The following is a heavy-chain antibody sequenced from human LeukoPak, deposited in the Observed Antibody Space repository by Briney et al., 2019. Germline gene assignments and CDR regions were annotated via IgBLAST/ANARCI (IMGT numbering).Heavy chain of an antibody. Sequence: ASVKVSCKASGYTFTSYAMHWVRQAPGQRLEWMGWINAGNGNTKYSQKFLGRVTITRDTSASTAYMELSSLRSEDTAVYYCARDRSSAYYYDSSGYYWSWFDPWGQGTLVTVSS. CDR1: GYTFTSYA. D-gene: IGHD3-22*01. CDR2: INAGNGNT. CDR3: ARDRSSAYYYDSSGYYWSWFDP. J-gene: IGHJ5*02. V-gene: IGHV1-3*01.